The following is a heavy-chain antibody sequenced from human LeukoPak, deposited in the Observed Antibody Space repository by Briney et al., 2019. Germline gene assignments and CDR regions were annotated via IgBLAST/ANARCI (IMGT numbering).Heavy chain of an antibody. CDR3: ARDLNDSGGYYYKFFDY. CDR1: GGSISSYY. V-gene: IGHV4-59*12. CDR2: IYYSGST. Sequence: PSETLSLTCTVSGGSISSYYWSWIRQPPGKGLEWIGYIYYSGSTNYNPSLKSRVTISVDTSKNQFSLKMSSVTAADTAVYYCARDLNDSGGYYYKFFDYWGQGILVTVSS. D-gene: IGHD3-22*01. J-gene: IGHJ4*02.